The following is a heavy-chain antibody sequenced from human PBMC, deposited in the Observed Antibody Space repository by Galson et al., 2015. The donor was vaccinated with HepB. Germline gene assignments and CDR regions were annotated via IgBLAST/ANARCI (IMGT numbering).Heavy chain of an antibody. CDR2: ISRSGENT. CDR3: AKDGPLDWFDS. V-gene: IGHV3-23*01. CDR1: GFSLRSSA. Sequence: LPPPCAGTGFSLRSSAPLWVRTAPGRGVEGVKPISRSGENTSCADSVKGRFTISRDNSKNTLYLQMNSLRAEDTAVYYCAKDGPLDWFDSWGQGTVVTVSS. J-gene: IGHJ5*01.